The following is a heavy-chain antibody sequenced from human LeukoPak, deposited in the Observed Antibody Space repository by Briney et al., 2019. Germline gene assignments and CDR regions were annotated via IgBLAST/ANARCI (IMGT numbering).Heavy chain of an antibody. CDR2: IYYSGST. CDR1: GGSISSSSYY. CDR3: ARHTVVVALFDY. Sequence: PSETLSLTCTVSGGSISSSSYYWGWIRQPPGKGLEWIGSIYYSGSTYYNPSLKSRVTISVDTSKTQFSLKLSSVTAADTAVYYCARHTVVVALFDYWGQGTLVTVSS. J-gene: IGHJ4*02. V-gene: IGHV4-39*01. D-gene: IGHD3-22*01.